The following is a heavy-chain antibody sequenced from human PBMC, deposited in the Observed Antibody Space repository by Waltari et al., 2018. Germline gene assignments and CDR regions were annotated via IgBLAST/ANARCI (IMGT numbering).Heavy chain of an antibody. D-gene: IGHD3-16*02. CDR2: IYYRGST. CDR3: ARDPRVKGRYYYYGMDV. J-gene: IGHJ6*02. V-gene: IGHV4-30-4*08. CDR1: GGSISSGDYY. Sequence: QVQLQESGPGLVKPSQTLSLTCTVSGGSISSGDYYWSWIRQPPGKGLEWIGYIYYRGSTYYNPSLKSRVTISVDTSKNQFSLKLSSVTAADTAVYYCARDPRVKGRYYYYGMDVWGQGTTVTVSS.